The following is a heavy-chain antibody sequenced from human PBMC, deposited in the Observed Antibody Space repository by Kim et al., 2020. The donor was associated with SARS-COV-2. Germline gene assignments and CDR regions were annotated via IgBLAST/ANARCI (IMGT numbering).Heavy chain of an antibody. CDR2: IGTAGDT. CDR3: ARAGVGAVAGTDYYGMDV. Sequence: GGSLRLSCAASGFTFSSYDMHWVRQATGKGLEWVSAIGTAGDTYYPGSVKGRFTISRENAKNSLYLQMNSLRAGDTAVYYCARAGVGAVAGTDYYGMDVWGQGTTVTVSS. V-gene: IGHV3-13*01. CDR1: GFTFSSYD. D-gene: IGHD6-19*01. J-gene: IGHJ6*02.